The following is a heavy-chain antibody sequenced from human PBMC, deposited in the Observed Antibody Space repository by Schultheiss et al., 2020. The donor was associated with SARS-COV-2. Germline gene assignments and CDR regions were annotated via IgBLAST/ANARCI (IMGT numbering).Heavy chain of an antibody. V-gene: IGHV3-30*18. CDR2: ISYDGSNK. D-gene: IGHD3-3*01. J-gene: IGHJ4*02. CDR1: GFTFSSYG. CDR3: AKEVFTHVFDY. Sequence: GESLKISCAASGFTFSSYGMHWVRQAPGKGLEWVAVISYDGSNKYYADSVKGRFTISRDNSKNTLYLQMNSLRAEDTAVYYCAKEVFTHVFDYWGQGTLVTVSS.